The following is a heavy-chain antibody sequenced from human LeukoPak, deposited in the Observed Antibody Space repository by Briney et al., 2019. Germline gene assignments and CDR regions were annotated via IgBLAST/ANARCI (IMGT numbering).Heavy chain of an antibody. CDR3: AREKGRYNWFDP. V-gene: IGHV4-34*01. CDR2: INHSGST. Sequence: SETLSLTCAVYGGSFSGYYWSWIRQPPGKGLEWIGEINHSGSTNYNPSLKSRVTISVDTSKNQFSLKLSSVTAADTAVYYCAREKGRYNWFDPGGQGTLVTVSS. J-gene: IGHJ5*02. CDR1: GGSFSGYY. D-gene: IGHD2/OR15-2a*01.